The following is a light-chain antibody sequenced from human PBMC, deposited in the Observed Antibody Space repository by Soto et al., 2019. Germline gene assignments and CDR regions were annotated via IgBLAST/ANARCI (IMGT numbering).Light chain of an antibody. J-gene: IGLJ3*02. CDR2: GNT. CDR3: QSYDSSLRGSV. CDR1: SSNIGAGYG. V-gene: IGLV1-40*01. Sequence: QSVLTQPPSVSGAPGQRVTISCTGSSSNIGAGYGVHWYQKLPGTAPKLLIYGNTNRPSGVPDRFSGSKSGTSASLAITGVQAEDEADYYCQSYDSSLRGSVFGGGTKLTVL.